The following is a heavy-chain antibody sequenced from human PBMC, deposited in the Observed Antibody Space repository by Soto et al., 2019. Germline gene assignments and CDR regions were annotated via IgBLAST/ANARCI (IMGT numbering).Heavy chain of an antibody. V-gene: IGHV4-39*07. J-gene: IGHJ5*02. CDR1: GGSISSSSYY. CDR2: IYYSGST. D-gene: IGHD5-18*01. Sequence: SETLSLTCTVSGGSISSSSYYWGRIRQPPGKGLEWIGSIYYSGSTNYNPSLKSRVTISVDTSKNQFSLKLSSVTAADTAVYYCARGTDTAMVGGPVWFDPWGQGTLVTVSS. CDR3: ARGTDTAMVGGPVWFDP.